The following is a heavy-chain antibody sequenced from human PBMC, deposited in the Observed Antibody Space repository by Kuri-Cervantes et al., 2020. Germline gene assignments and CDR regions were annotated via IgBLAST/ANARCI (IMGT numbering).Heavy chain of an antibody. CDR3: ARDPRFFYGMDV. V-gene: IGHV1-2*02. J-gene: IGHJ6*02. CDR2: INPVGGGT. D-gene: IGHD3-10*01. CDR1: GYIFTGYY. Sequence: ASVKVSCKASGYIFTGYYMHWVRQAPGQGLEWMGWINPVGGGTNYAQKFQGRVTMTRDTSISTAYMELSRLRSDDTAVYYCARDPRFFYGMDVWGQGTTVTVSS.